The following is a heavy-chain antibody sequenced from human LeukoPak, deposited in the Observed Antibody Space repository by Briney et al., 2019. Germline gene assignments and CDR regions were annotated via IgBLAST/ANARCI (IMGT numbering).Heavy chain of an antibody. CDR1: GFTFSSYE. J-gene: IGHJ3*02. V-gene: IGHV3-48*03. D-gene: IGHD2-15*01. CDR3: ARDCSGGSCYYGSHAFGI. CDR2: ISSSGSTI. Sequence: PGGSLRLSCAASGFTFSSYEMNWVRQAPGKGLEWVSYISSSGSTIYYADSVKGRFTISRDNAKNSLYLQMNSLRAEDTAVYYCARDCSGGSCYYGSHAFGIWGQGTMVTVSS.